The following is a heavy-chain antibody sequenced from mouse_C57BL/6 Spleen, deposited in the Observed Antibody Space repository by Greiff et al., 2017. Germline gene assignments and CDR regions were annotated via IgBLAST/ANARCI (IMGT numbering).Heavy chain of an antibody. CDR1: GFTFSDYY. CDR2: INYDGSST. CDR3: ARDPYYYGSASYWYFDV. D-gene: IGHD1-1*01. Sequence: DVMLVESEGGLVQPGSSMKLSCTASGFTFSDYYMAWVRQVPEKGLEWVANINYDGSSTYYLDSLKSRFIISRDNAKNILYLQMSSLKSEDTATYYCARDPYYYGSASYWYFDVWGTGTTVTVSS. J-gene: IGHJ1*03. V-gene: IGHV5-16*01.